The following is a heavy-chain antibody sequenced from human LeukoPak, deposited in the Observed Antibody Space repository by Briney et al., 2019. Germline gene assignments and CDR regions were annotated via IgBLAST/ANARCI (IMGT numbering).Heavy chain of an antibody. CDR3: AKDGHSSGWYDY. CDR1: GFTFSSYT. Sequence: GGSLRLSCAASGFTFSSYTMSWVRQAPGKGLEWVSAISGSGGSTYYADSVKGRFTISRDNSKNTLYLRMNSLRAEDTAVYYCAKDGHSSGWYDYWGQGTLVTVSS. D-gene: IGHD6-19*01. CDR2: ISGSGGST. V-gene: IGHV3-23*01. J-gene: IGHJ4*02.